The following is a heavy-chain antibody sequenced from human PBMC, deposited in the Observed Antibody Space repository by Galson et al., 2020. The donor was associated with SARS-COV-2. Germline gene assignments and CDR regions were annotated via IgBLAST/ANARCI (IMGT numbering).Heavy chain of an antibody. CDR3: ARDLTTTVTTNYYYYYGMDV. D-gene: IGHD4-17*01. CDR2: INPSGGST. CDR1: GYTFTSYY. V-gene: IGHV1-46*01. J-gene: IGHJ6*02. Sequence: GESLKISCKASGYTFTSYYMHWVRQAPGQGLEWMGIINPSGGSTSYAQKFQGRVTMTRDTSTSTVYMELSSLRSEDTAVYYCARDLTTTVTTNYYYYYGMDVWGQGTTVTVSS.